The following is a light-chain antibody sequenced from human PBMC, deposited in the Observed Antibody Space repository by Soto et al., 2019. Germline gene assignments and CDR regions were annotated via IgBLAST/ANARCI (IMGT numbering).Light chain of an antibody. J-gene: IGLJ1*01. Sequence: QSVLAQPPSVSGAPGQKVTISCTGSSSNIGAGYDLHWYQQLPGTAPKLLLYGNNNRPSGVPDRFSGSKSGTSASLAITGLQAEDEADYYCQSYDSNLSAYVFGTGTKLTVL. CDR1: SSNIGAGYD. CDR3: QSYDSNLSAYV. V-gene: IGLV1-40*01. CDR2: GNN.